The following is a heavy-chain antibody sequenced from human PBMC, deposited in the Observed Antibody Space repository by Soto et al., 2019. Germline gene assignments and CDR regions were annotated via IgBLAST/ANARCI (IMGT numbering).Heavy chain of an antibody. CDR1: GFSLTNRGVG. D-gene: IGHD5-18*01. J-gene: IGHJ4*02. CDR2: IYWDDDE. Sequence: QITLKESGPTLVKPTQTLTLTCTFAGFSLTNRGVGVGWIRQPPGKALEWLALIYWDDDEVYSPSLNSRLTITKDTSKNQVVLTKTNMDHGDTDTYYCAHRPRGYSYHFDYGGQGTLVTVSS. V-gene: IGHV2-5*02. CDR3: AHRPRGYSYHFDY.